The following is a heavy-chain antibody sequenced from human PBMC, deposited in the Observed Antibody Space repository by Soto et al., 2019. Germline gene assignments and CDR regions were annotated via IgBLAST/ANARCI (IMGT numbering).Heavy chain of an antibody. Sequence: GASVKVSCKASGFTFTSSAMQWVRQARGQRLEWIGWIVVGSGNTNYAQKFQERVTITRDMSTSTAYMELSSLRSEDTAVYYCAAATMYYYASSGYYLAAFDIWGQGTMVTVSS. CDR3: AAATMYYYASSGYYLAAFDI. CDR1: GFTFTSSA. D-gene: IGHD3-22*01. CDR2: IVVGSGNT. J-gene: IGHJ3*02. V-gene: IGHV1-58*02.